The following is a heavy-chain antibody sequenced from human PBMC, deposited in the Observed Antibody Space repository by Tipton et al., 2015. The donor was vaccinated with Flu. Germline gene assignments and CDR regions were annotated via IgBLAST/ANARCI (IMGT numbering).Heavy chain of an antibody. V-gene: IGHV3-7*01. CDR2: IKQDGSEK. D-gene: IGHD3-22*01. J-gene: IGHJ3*02. CDR1: GFTLSSYW. Sequence: SLRLSCAASGFTLSSYWMSWVRQAPGKGLEWVANIKQDGSEKYYVDSVKGRFTISRDNSMNTLYLRMNSLRAEDTAVYYCTRSYYYDSSGYDVFDIWGQGTMVTVSS. CDR3: TRSYYYDSSGYDVFDI.